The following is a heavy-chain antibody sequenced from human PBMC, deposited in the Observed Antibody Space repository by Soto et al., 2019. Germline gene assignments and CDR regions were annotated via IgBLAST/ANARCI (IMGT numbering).Heavy chain of an antibody. CDR2: ISGYNGDT. D-gene: IGHD4-17*01. CDR3: ARTLYGDNVDY. Sequence: ASVKVSCKASGYTFTRYGISWVRQAPGQGLEWMGWISGYNGDTKYAQKFQGRVTMTRNTSISTAYMELSSLRSEDTAVYYCARTLYGDNVDYWGQGTLVTVSS. CDR1: GYTFTRYG. J-gene: IGHJ4*02. V-gene: IGHV1-18*01.